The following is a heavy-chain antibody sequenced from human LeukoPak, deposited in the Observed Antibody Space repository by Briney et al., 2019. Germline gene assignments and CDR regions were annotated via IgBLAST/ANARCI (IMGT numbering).Heavy chain of an antibody. V-gene: IGHV3-33*01. D-gene: IGHD3-10*01. CDR2: IWYDGSNK. J-gene: IGHJ4*02. CDR3: ARDMNGSGSYPWYSFDY. CDR1: GFTFSSYG. Sequence: GGSLRLSCAASGFTFSSYGMHWVRQAPGKGLEWVAVIWYDGSNKYYADSVKGRFTISRDNSKNTLYLQMNSLRAEDTAVYYCARDMNGSGSYPWYSFDYWGQGTLVTVSS.